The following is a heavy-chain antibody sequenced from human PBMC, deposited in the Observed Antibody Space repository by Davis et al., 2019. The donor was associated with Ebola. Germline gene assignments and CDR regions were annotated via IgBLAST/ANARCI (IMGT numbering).Heavy chain of an antibody. J-gene: IGHJ5*02. D-gene: IGHD1-1*01. CDR3: AGDPNWESGS. V-gene: IGHV3-23*01. CDR1: GFSFNNYP. Sequence: GESLKISCAASGFSFNNYPFHWFRQAPGRGLEWVSNINGGAWSTSYADSVKGRFTISRDNSKNMLYLQMDSLRIDDTAQYYCAGDPNWESGSWGQGTPVSVSS. CDR2: INGGAWST.